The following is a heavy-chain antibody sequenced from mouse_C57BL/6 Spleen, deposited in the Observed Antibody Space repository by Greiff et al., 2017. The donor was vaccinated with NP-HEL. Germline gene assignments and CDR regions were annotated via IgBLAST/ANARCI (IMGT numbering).Heavy chain of an antibody. CDR2: IDPSDSYT. CDR1: GYTFTSYW. Sequence: QVQLQQSGAELVRPGTSVKVSCKASGYTFTSYWMHWVKQRPGQGLEWIGEIDPSDSYTNYNQKFKGKSTLTVDKSSSTAYMQLSSLTSEDSAVYYCARKGIYDGYYAFAYWGQGTLVTVSA. D-gene: IGHD2-3*01. J-gene: IGHJ3*01. CDR3: ARKGIYDGYYAFAY. V-gene: IGHV1-69*01.